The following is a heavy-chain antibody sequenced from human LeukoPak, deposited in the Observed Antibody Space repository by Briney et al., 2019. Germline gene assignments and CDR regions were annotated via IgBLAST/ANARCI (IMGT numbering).Heavy chain of an antibody. CDR3: ARGAYSFGPDDY. D-gene: IGHD3/OR15-3a*01. J-gene: IGHJ4*02. CDR1: GFTFSTYT. V-gene: IGHV3-21*01. Sequence: GGSLRLSCAASGFTFSTYTMNWVRQAPGKGPEWVSAISGSGSSIYYADSVKGRFTISRDNVKNSLFLQMNSLRAEDTAVYYCARGAYSFGPDDYWDQGTLVTVSS. CDR2: ISGSGSSI.